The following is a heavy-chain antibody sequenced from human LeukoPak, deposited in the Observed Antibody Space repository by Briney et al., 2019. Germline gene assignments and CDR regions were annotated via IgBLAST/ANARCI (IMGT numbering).Heavy chain of an antibody. V-gene: IGHV1-2*02. Sequence: ASVKVSCKASGYTFTGYYMHWVRQAPGQGLEWMGWINPNSGGTNYAQKFQGRVTMTRDMSISTAYMELSRLRSDDTAVYYCAREECSGGSCYSGQYYYYGMDVWGQGTTVTVSS. CDR2: INPNSGGT. J-gene: IGHJ6*02. CDR1: GYTFTGYY. D-gene: IGHD2-15*01. CDR3: AREECSGGSCYSGQYYYYGMDV.